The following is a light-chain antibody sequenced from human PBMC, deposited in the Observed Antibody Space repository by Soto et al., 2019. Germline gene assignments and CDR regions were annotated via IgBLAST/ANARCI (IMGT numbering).Light chain of an antibody. J-gene: IGLJ2*01. CDR1: NSNIGAGFD. CDR3: QSFWV. V-gene: IGLV1-40*01. Sequence: QAVVTQPPSVSGAPGQRVTISCTGSNSNIGAGFDVHWYQQFPGTAPKLLIYRNNQRPSGVPDRFSGSKSGTSASLAITGLQAEDEADYYCQSFWVFGGGTQLTVL. CDR2: RNN.